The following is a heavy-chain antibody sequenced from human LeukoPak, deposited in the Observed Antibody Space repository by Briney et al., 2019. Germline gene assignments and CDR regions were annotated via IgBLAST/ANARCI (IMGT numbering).Heavy chain of an antibody. J-gene: IGHJ6*02. V-gene: IGHV3-30*02. Sequence: GGSLRLSCAASGFTFSSYGMHWVRQAPGKGLEWVAFIRYDGSNKYYADSVKGRFTISRDNSKNTLYLQMNNLRAEDTAVYYCAKDAPYGDYYYYGMDVWGQGTTVTVSS. CDR2: IRYDGSNK. CDR1: GFTFSSYG. CDR3: AKDAPYGDYYYYGMDV. D-gene: IGHD4-17*01.